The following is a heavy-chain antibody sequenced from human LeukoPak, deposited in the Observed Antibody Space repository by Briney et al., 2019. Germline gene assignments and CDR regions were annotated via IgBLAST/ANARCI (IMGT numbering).Heavy chain of an antibody. CDR1: GGSFSGYY. J-gene: IGHJ4*02. Sequence: SETLSLTCAVYGGSFSGYYWSWIRQPPGKGLEWIGEINHSGSTNYNPSLKSRVTISVDTSKNQFSLKLSSVTAAVTAVYYCAISYYDFWSGYFAGEGRHYFDYWGQGTLVTVSS. CDR2: INHSGST. CDR3: AISYYDFWSGYFAGEGRHYFDY. V-gene: IGHV4-34*01. D-gene: IGHD3-3*01.